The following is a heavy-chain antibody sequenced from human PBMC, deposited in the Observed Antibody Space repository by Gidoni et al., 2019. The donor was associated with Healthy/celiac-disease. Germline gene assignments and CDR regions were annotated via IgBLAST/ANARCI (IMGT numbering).Heavy chain of an antibody. CDR3: ARGGLTTVTPGY. CDR2: ISSSSSYI. J-gene: IGHJ4*02. V-gene: IGHV3-21*01. CDR1: GFTFSSYS. Sequence: EVQLVESGGGLVKPGGSLRLSCAASGFTFSSYSMNWVRQAPGKGLEWGSSISSSSSYIYYADSVKGRFTISRDNAKNSLYLQMNSLRAEDTAVYYCARGGLTTVTPGYWGQGTLVTVSS. D-gene: IGHD4-17*01.